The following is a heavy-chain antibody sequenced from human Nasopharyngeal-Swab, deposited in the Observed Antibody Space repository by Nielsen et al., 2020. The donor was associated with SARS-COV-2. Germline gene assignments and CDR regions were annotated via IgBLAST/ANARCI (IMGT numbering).Heavy chain of an antibody. V-gene: IGHV4-39*07. CDR3: ARERGRGGIWNYYYYMDV. Sequence: RQAPGKGLEWIGSIYYSGSTYHNPSLKSRVTISVDTSKNQFSLKLRSVTAADTAVYYCARERGRGGIWNYYYYMDVWGKGTTVTVSS. D-gene: IGHD3-10*01. CDR2: IYYSGST. J-gene: IGHJ6*03.